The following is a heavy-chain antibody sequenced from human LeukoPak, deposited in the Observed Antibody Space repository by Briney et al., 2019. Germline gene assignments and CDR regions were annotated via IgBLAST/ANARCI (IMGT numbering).Heavy chain of an antibody. J-gene: IGHJ4*02. V-gene: IGHV3-21*01. CDR3: AGDENRGFDY. D-gene: IGHD2/OR15-2a*01. CDR1: GFTFSSYS. CDR2: ISTSSTYI. Sequence: SGGSLRLSCAASGFTFSSYSMNWIRQAPGKGLEWVSSISTSSTYIYYADSVKGRFTISRDNAKNSLYLQMNSLRAEDTAVYYCAGDENRGFDYWGQGTLVTVSS.